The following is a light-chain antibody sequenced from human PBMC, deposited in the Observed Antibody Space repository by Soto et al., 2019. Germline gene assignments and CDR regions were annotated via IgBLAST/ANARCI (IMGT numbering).Light chain of an antibody. CDR1: QSVSSDF. J-gene: IGKJ5*01. Sequence: EIVLTQSPGSLSLSPGERATLPCRATQSVSSDFLAWYQQKPGQAPRLLIYGASSRATGIPDRFSGSGSGTDFTLTISRLEPEDFAVYYCQQYDNSPITFGQGTRLEIK. CDR2: GAS. V-gene: IGKV3-20*01. CDR3: QQYDNSPIT.